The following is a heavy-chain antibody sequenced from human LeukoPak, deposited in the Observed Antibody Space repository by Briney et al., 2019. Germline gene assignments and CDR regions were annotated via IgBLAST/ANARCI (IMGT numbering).Heavy chain of an antibody. J-gene: IGHJ4*02. V-gene: IGHV3-74*01. D-gene: IGHD2-15*01. Sequence: PGGSLRLSCAASGFTFSSYWMHWVRQAPGTGLVWVSRINSDGRSTNYADSVKGRFTISRDNAKNALYLQMNSLRVEDTALYYCARKTQAALSDYWGQGTLFTVSS. CDR2: INSDGRST. CDR3: ARKTQAALSDY. CDR1: GFTFSSYW.